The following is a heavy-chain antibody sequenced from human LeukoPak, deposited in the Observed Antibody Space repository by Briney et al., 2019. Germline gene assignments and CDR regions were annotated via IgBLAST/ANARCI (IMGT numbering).Heavy chain of an antibody. Sequence: GGSLRLSCAASGFTFSSYAMSWVRQAPGKGLEWVSAISGSGGNTYYADSVKGPFTISRDNSKNTLYLQMNSLRTAETAVYYCANALSGYSYGSLQDYWGQGTLVTVSS. V-gene: IGHV3-23*01. CDR2: ISGSGGNT. CDR3: ANALSGYSYGSLQDY. J-gene: IGHJ4*02. D-gene: IGHD5-18*01. CDR1: GFTFSSYA.